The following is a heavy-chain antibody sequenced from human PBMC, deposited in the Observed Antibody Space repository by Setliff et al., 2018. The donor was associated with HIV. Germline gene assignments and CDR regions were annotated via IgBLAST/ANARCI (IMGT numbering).Heavy chain of an antibody. V-gene: IGHV1-8*01. D-gene: IGHD6-13*01. CDR2: MNPNSGNT. CDR1: GHTFTSCD. CDR3: ASSWSRVPYYGLDV. Sequence: ASVKVSCKASGHTFTSCDINWVRQATGRGLEWMGWMNPNSGNTGYAQKFQGRVTMTRNTSISTAYMELSSLRSEDSAVYYCASSWSRVPYYGLDVWGQGTTVTVSS. J-gene: IGHJ6*02.